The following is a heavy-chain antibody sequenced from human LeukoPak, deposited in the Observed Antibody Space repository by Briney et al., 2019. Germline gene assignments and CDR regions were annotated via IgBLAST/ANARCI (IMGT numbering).Heavy chain of an antibody. Sequence: GGSLRLSCAASGFTVSSNYMSWVRQAPGKGLEWVSVIYSGGSTYYADSVKGRFTISRDNSKNTLYLQMNSLRAEDTAVYYCARITMVRGVIPHFDYWGQGTLVTVSS. J-gene: IGHJ4*02. V-gene: IGHV3-53*01. D-gene: IGHD3-10*01. CDR1: GFTVSSNY. CDR2: IYSGGST. CDR3: ARITMVRGVIPHFDY.